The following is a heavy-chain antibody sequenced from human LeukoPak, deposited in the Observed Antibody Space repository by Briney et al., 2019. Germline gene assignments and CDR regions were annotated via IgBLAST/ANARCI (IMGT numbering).Heavy chain of an antibody. CDR2: IYYSGST. Sequence: PSETLSLTCTVSGGSISSYYWSWIRQPPGKGLEWIGYIYYSGSTNYNPSLKSRVTISVDTSKNQFSLKLSSVTAADTAVYYCARARYVNSFYAFDIWGQGTLVTVSS. CDR1: GGSISSYY. V-gene: IGHV4-59*01. D-gene: IGHD3-9*01. CDR3: ARARYVNSFYAFDI. J-gene: IGHJ3*02.